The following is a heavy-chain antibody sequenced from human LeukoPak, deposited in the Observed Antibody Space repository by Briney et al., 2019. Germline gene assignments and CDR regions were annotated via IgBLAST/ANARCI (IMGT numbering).Heavy chain of an antibody. V-gene: IGHV4-59*12. CDR2: IYYSGRT. CDR1: SGSIRSYY. J-gene: IGHJ1*01. Sequence: SETLSLTCTVSSGSIRSYYWSWIRQTPGKGLEYIGYIYYSGRTNYNPSLKSRVMISVDTSKNQFSLKLSSVTAADTAVCFQHWGQGTLVTVSS. CDR3: H.